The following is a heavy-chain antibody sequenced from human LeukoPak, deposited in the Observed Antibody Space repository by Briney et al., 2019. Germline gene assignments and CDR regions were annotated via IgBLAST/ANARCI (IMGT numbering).Heavy chain of an antibody. D-gene: IGHD2-21*02. CDR1: GFTFDDYG. J-gene: IGHJ4*02. Sequence: PGGSLRLSCAASGFTFDDYGMSWVRQAPGKGLEWVSGINWNGGSTGYADSVKGRFTISRDNAKNSLYLQMNSLRAEDTALYYCARDRSYCGGDCSDYFDYWGQGTLVTVSS. CDR2: INWNGGST. CDR3: ARDRSYCGGDCSDYFDY. V-gene: IGHV3-20*04.